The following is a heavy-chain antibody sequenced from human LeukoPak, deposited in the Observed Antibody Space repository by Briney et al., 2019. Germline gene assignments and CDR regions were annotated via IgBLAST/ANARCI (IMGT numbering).Heavy chain of an antibody. CDR3: ARDAVAGYFDY. D-gene: IGHD6-19*01. J-gene: IGHJ4*02. Sequence: GGSLRLSCAASGFTFSSYAMSWVRQAPGKGLEWVSAISTSGDTTYYGDSVKGRFTISRDNAKNSLYLQMNSLRAEDTAVYYCARDAVAGYFDYWGQGTLVTVSS. CDR1: GFTFSSYA. CDR2: ISTSGDTT. V-gene: IGHV3-23*01.